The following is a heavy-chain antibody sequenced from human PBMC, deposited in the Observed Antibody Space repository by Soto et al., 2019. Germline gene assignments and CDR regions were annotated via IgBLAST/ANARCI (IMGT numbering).Heavy chain of an antibody. D-gene: IGHD3-3*01. Sequence: GGSLRLSCAASGFTFSSYWMSWVRQAPGKGLEWVANIKQDGSEKYYVDSVKGRFTISRDNAKNSLYLQMNSLRAEDTAVYYCARDSKHTIFGAVIMQYGMDVWGQGTTLTVSS. CDR2: IKQDGSEK. CDR3: ARDSKHTIFGAVIMQYGMDV. V-gene: IGHV3-7*01. J-gene: IGHJ6*02. CDR1: GFTFSSYW.